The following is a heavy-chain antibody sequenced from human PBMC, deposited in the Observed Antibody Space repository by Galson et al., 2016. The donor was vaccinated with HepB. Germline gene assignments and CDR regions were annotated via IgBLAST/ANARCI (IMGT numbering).Heavy chain of an antibody. CDR3: ARSPLSFAFGRGGLDY. CDR1: GYTFTSYD. V-gene: IGHV1-8*01. CDR2: MSPNSGDT. Sequence: SVKVSCKASGYTFTSYDINWVRQATGQGPEWMGRMSPNSGDTGYTQTFQGRVTLTRNTSTNTVYMELSGLKSEDTGVYYCARSPLSFAFGRGGLDYWGQGTLVTVSS. D-gene: IGHD3-10*01. J-gene: IGHJ4*02.